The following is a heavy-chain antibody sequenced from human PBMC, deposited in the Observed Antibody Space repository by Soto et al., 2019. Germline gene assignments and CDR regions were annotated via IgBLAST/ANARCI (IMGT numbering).Heavy chain of an antibody. J-gene: IGHJ4*02. CDR3: AKEGGRAVYGVVYQKNFDL. V-gene: IGHV3-30*18. CDR1: GFTFSSYA. D-gene: IGHD3-3*01. CDR2: ISSDGSKE. Sequence: HPGGSLRLSCAASGFTFSSYAMSWVRQAPGKGLEWVAEISSDGSKENYEDSVKGRFAVSRDNAKKMMYLQMNSLRVEDTAMYYCAKEGGRAVYGVVYQKNFDLWGQGTLVTVSS.